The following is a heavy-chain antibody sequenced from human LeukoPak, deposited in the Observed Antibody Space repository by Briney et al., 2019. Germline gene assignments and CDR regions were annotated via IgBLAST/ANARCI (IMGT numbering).Heavy chain of an antibody. CDR1: GGSISSGSYY. CDR2: IYTSGST. Sequence: SETLSLTCTVSGGSISSGSYYWNWIRQPAGKGLEWIGRIYTSGSTNYNPSLTSRVTISVDTSKNQFSLKLSSVTAADTAVYYCARRVGAHDWYFDLWGRGTLVTVSS. V-gene: IGHV4-61*02. D-gene: IGHD1-26*01. CDR3: ARRVGAHDWYFDL. J-gene: IGHJ2*01.